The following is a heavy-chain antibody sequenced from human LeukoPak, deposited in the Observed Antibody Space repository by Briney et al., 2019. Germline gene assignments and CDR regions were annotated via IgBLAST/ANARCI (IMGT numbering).Heavy chain of an antibody. CDR2: ISGSGGST. J-gene: IGHJ4*02. CDR3: AKLAGGYYGSSCYYEDY. Sequence: GGSLRLSCAASGFTFSSYAMSWVRQAPGKGLEWVSAISGSGGSTYYADSVKGRFTISRDNSKNTLYLQMNRLRAEATGVYYCAKLAGGYYGSSCYYEDYWGQGTLVTVSS. D-gene: IGHD3-22*01. CDR1: GFTFSSYA. V-gene: IGHV3-23*01.